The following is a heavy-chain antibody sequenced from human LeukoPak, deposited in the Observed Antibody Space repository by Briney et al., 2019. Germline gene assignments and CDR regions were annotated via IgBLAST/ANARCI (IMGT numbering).Heavy chain of an antibody. J-gene: IGHJ4*02. Sequence: PGGSLRLSCAASGFTFNNYWMTWVRQAPGKGLEWVANIKPEGSAQYYADSVRGLFTISRDNAKNSVFLHMNSLRAEDTAVYHCARPYGVGWSGLEHWGRGTLVTVSS. D-gene: IGHD6-19*01. CDR1: GFTFNNYW. CDR3: ARPYGVGWSGLEH. V-gene: IGHV3-7*01. CDR2: IKPEGSAQ.